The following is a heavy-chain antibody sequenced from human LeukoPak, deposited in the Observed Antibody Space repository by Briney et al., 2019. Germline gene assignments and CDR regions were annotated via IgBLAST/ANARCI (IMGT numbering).Heavy chain of an antibody. V-gene: IGHV1-2*02. CDR1: GYTFTGYY. Sequence: ASVKVSCKASGYTFTGYYIHWVRQAPGQGLEWMGWINPNSGGTNYAQKSQGRVTMTRDTSISTAYMELSRLTSDDTAVYYCARSSGGSGRWGDNWFDPWGQGTLVTVSS. D-gene: IGHD3-10*01. CDR3: ARSSGGSGRWGDNWFDP. J-gene: IGHJ5*02. CDR2: INPNSGGT.